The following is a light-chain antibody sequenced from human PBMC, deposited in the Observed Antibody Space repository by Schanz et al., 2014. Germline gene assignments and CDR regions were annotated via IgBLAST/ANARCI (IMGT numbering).Light chain of an antibody. CDR2: DVS. CDR3: CSYVGHSTVL. V-gene: IGLV2-23*02. CDR1: SSDVGSYNL. J-gene: IGLJ2*01. Sequence: QSALTQPASVSGSTGQSITISCTGTSSDVGSYNLVSWYQQHPGKAPKLIIYDVSKWPSGVSNRFSGSKSGNTASLTISGLQAEDEADYYCCSYVGHSTVLFGGGTKLTVL.